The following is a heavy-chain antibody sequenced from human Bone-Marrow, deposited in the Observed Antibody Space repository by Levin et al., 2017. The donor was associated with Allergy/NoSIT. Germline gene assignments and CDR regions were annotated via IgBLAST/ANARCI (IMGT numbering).Heavy chain of an antibody. J-gene: IGHJ4*02. V-gene: IGHV4-31*03. CDR2: ISYRGST. Sequence: LRLSCTVSGGSISSAGYHWTWIRQYPGKGLEWIGYISYRGSTYFNPSLKSRLTMSIDTSEQHFSLNLTSVSAADTAIYYCARLDGYSCDYWAREPWSPSPQ. D-gene: IGHD1-1*01. CDR3: ARLDGYSCDY. CDR1: GGSISSAGYH.